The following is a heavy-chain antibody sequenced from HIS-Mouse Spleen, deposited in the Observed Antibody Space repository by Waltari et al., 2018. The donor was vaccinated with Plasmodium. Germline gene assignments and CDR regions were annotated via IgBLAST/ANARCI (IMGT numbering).Heavy chain of an antibody. CDR1: GGSFSGYY. Sequence: QVQLQQWGAGLLKPSETLSLTCAVYGGSFSGYYWSWIRQPPGKGLEWSGKINHSGSTNYTTSLKSRVTISVDTSKIQFSLKLSSVTAAATAVYYCARGRVLGTSSGYFDLWGRGTLVTVSS. CDR2: INHSGST. V-gene: IGHV4-34*01. CDR3: ARGRVLGTSSGYFDL. D-gene: IGHD3-10*01. J-gene: IGHJ2*01.